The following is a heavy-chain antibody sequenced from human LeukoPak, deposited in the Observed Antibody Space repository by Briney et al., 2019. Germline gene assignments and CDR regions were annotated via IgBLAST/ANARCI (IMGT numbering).Heavy chain of an antibody. Sequence: GGSVRLSCAASGFTFSTYAMHWVRQAPGKGLEWVAVISYDGSNKYYADSVKGRFTISRDNSKNTLYLQMSSLRAEDTAVYYCARDQSRDIAVAGFPDYWGQGTLVTVSS. CDR3: ARDQSRDIAVAGFPDY. J-gene: IGHJ4*02. V-gene: IGHV3-30*04. D-gene: IGHD6-19*01. CDR2: ISYDGSNK. CDR1: GFTFSTYA.